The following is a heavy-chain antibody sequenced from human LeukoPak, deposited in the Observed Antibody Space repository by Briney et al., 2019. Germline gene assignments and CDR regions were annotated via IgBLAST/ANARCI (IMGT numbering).Heavy chain of an antibody. V-gene: IGHV4-34*12. J-gene: IGHJ4*02. CDR2: VFTTGTT. CDR3: VRGVTRGYIYAD. Sequence: SETLSLTCAVYGGSFSGYYWSWIRQPPGKGLEWIGYVFTTGTTYYNPSLNSRVTISLDMSKNQFFLKLRSVTAADTAVYFCVRGVTRGYIYADWGQGTLVTVSS. CDR1: GGSFSGYY. D-gene: IGHD5-18*01.